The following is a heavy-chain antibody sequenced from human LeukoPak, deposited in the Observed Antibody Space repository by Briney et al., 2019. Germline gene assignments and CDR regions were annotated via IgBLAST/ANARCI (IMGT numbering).Heavy chain of an antibody. CDR1: GDIFSCCE. J-gene: IGHJ5*02. V-gene: IGHV1-8*01. Sequence: GASVKVSCKASGDIFSCCEIMWVRQATGQGLEWMGWMKPNGGDTGYAQKFQGRVTSTADKSTSTAYMELSSLRSEDTAVYYCWRRWCVELRDTWRWFDLWARDP. CDR2: MKPNGGDT. CDR3: WRRWCVELRDTWRWFDL. D-gene: IGHD3-10*01.